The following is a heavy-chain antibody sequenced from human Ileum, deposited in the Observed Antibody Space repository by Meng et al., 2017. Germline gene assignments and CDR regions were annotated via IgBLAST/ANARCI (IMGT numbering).Heavy chain of an antibody. CDR3: ARAETALDY. V-gene: IGHV4-61*01. J-gene: IGHJ4*02. D-gene: IGHD5-18*01. Sequence: QVRLLESGQGLGTPSATLSLPLPVSGSSVSSGSYYWNWYRQPPGKGPEWIAYIYYTGSTNYNPSLKSRVIISADTSKNQFSLKLSSVTAADTAVYYCARAETALDYWGQGTLVTVSS. CDR2: IYYTGST. CDR1: GSSVSSGSYY.